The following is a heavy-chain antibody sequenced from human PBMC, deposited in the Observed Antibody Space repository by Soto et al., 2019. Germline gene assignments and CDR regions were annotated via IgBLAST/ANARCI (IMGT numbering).Heavy chain of an antibody. CDR1: GGSISSYY. V-gene: IGHV4-59*01. CDR3: ARRYGASFDY. J-gene: IGHJ4*02. Sequence: ASETLSLTCTVSGGSISSYYWSWIRQPPGKGLEWIGYIYYSGSTNYNPSLKSRVTISVDTSKNQFSLKLSSVTAADTAVYYCARRYGASFDYWGQGTQVTVYS. CDR2: IYYSGST. D-gene: IGHD4-17*01.